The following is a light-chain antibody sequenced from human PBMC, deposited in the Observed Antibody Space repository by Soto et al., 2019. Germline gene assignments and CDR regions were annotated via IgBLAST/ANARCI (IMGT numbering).Light chain of an antibody. CDR3: QQYNSYPWT. V-gene: IGKV1-5*03. J-gene: IGKJ1*01. CDR2: KAS. Sequence: DIQMTQSPSTLSASVGDRVTITCRASESISTWLAWYQQKPREAPKPLIYKASNFPSGVPSRFSGSGSGTEFTLTISSLQPDDFATYYCQQYNSYPWTFGQGTTVEIK. CDR1: ESISTW.